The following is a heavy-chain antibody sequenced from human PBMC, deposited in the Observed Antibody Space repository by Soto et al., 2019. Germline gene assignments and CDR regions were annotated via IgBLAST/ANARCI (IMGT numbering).Heavy chain of an antibody. CDR2: ISGSCGST. CDR1: GFTFIIYV. J-gene: IGHJ5*02. D-gene: IGHD3-3*01. Sequence: PGGSLRLSCAASGFTFIIYVMSWVRQAPGKGLVWVSAISGSCGSTYYAASVKGLFIISRDNTKNTLYLQMNSLRAEDTAVYYCAKDENDYWSGSNWFDPWGQGTLVTVSS. V-gene: IGHV3-23*01. CDR3: AKDENDYWSGSNWFDP.